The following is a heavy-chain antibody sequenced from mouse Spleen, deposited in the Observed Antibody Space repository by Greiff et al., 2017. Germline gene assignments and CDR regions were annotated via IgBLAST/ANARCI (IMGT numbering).Heavy chain of an antibody. J-gene: IGHJ4*01. CDR3: TGTTVVVPGAMDY. Sequence: VQLQQSGAELVRPGASVKLSCTASGFNIKDDYMHWVKQRPEQGLEWIGWIDPENGDTEYASKFQGKATITADTSSNTAYLQLSSLTSEDTAVYYCTGTTVVVPGAMDYWGQGTSVTVSS. D-gene: IGHD1-1*01. CDR2: IDPENGDT. V-gene: IGHV14-4*01. CDR1: GFNIKDDY.